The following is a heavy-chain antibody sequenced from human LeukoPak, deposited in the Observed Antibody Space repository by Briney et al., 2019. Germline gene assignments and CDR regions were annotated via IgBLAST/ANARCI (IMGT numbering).Heavy chain of an antibody. CDR1: GFTFTNVW. CDR3: AKLGMVRGEGY. CDR2: IGAGGGST. J-gene: IGHJ4*02. Sequence: GGSLRLSCTASGFTFTNVWMSWVRQAPGKGLEWVSGIGAGGGSTYYADSVEGRFTISRDNSRNTLYLQMNSLRADDTAVYYCAKLGMVRGEGYWGQGTLVTVST. D-gene: IGHD3-10*01. V-gene: IGHV3-23*01.